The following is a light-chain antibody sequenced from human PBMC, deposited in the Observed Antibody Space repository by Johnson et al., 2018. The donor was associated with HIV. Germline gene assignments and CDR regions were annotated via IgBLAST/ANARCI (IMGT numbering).Light chain of an antibody. CDR3: GTWDSSLSGYV. CDR1: NSNIGYNS. V-gene: IGLV1-51*02. Sequence: QSVLTQPPSVSAAPGQRVTISCSGNNSNIGYNSVSWYQQVPGAAPKLLIYENNKRPSGIADRFSASKSGTSATLDIPGLQTGDEADSYCGTWDSSLSGYVFGTGTKVTVL. J-gene: IGLJ1*01. CDR2: ENN.